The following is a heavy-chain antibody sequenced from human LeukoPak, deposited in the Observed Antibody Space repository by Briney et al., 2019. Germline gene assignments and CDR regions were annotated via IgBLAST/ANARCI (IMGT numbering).Heavy chain of an antibody. V-gene: IGHV1-18*01. J-gene: IGHJ5*02. CDR3: ARGGNGWFDP. D-gene: IGHD1-1*01. CDR1: GYTFTSYG. Sequence: ASVKVSCKASGYTFTSYGISWVRQAPGQGLEWMGWISAYNGNTNYAQKFQGRVTMTRNTSISTAYMELSSLRSEDTAVYYCARGGNGWFDPWGQGTLVTVSS. CDR2: ISAYNGNT.